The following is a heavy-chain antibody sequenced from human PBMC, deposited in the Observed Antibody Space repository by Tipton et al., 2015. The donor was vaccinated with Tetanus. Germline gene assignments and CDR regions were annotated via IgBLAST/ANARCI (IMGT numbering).Heavy chain of an antibody. J-gene: IGHJ3*02. Sequence: GLVKPSETLSLSCTVSGGSISNYYWNWIRQVPGKGLEWIGYTHHSGNTKYNPSLSGRVTTSVDTSKNQFSLKISSLTAADTAVYYCARWGDASGSTNLYAFDIWGQGTMVSVSS. CDR3: ARWGDASGSTNLYAFDI. CDR1: GGSISNYY. V-gene: IGHV4-59*01. CDR2: THHSGNT. D-gene: IGHD3-10*01.